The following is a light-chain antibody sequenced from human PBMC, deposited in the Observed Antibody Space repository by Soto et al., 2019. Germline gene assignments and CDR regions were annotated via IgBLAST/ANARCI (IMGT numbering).Light chain of an antibody. J-gene: IGLJ1*01. V-gene: IGLV3-1*01. CDR2: QGT. Sequence: SYELTQPPSVSVSPGQTASVTCSGDKLGDKYACWYQQKPGQSPVLVIYQGTKRPSGIPERFSGSNSGNTATLTISGTQAMDEADYYCQAWDSNSGVFGTGTKLTVL. CDR1: KLGDKY. CDR3: QAWDSNSGV.